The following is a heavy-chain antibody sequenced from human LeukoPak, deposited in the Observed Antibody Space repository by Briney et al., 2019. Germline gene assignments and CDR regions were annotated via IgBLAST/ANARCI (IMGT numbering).Heavy chain of an antibody. CDR1: GGSLSPYY. V-gene: IGHV4-59*01. CDR3: ARDPHRVYDMRYFDL. CDR2: IHYTGST. J-gene: IGHJ2*01. Sequence: SETLSLTCSVSGGSLSPYYWSWVRQPPGKGLDWIGSIHYTGSTNYNPSLKSRVTISVDTSTNRFSLRLSSVTAADTAVYFCARDPHRVYDMRYFDLWGRGTLVTVSS. D-gene: IGHD5/OR15-5a*01.